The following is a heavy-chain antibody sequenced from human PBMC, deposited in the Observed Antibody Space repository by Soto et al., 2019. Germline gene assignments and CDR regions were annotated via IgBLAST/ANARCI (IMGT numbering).Heavy chain of an antibody. J-gene: IGHJ6*03. D-gene: IGHD4-17*01. CDR3: ARRDYGDYESEVWYYYYYMDV. Sequence: SVKVSCKASGYTFTSYGISWVRQAPGQGLEWMGRIIPILGVANYAQKFKGRVTMTRNKSTSTAYMELSSLRSEDTAVYYCARRDYGDYESEVWYYYYYMDVWGKGTTVTVSS. CDR2: IIPILGVA. CDR1: GYTFTSYG. V-gene: IGHV1-69*04.